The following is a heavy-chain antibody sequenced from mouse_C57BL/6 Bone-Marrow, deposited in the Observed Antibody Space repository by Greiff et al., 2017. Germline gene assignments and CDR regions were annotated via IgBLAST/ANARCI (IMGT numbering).Heavy chain of an antibody. D-gene: IGHD1-1*01. J-gene: IGHJ2*01. CDR1: GYTFTDYN. CDR2: INPNNGGT. Sequence: VQLQQSGPELVKPGASVKMSCKASGYTFTDYNMHWVKQSHGKSLEWIGYINPNNGGTSYNQKFKGKATLTVNKSSSTAYMELLSLTSEDSAVYYCARWTTVVATNDYWGQGTPLTVSS. CDR3: ARWTTVVATNDY. V-gene: IGHV1-22*01.